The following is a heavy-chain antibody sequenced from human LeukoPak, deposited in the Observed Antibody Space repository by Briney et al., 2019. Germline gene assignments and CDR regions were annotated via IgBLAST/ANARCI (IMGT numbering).Heavy chain of an antibody. J-gene: IGHJ4*02. D-gene: IGHD1-7*01. Sequence: PGGSQRLSCAASGFTFSSYSMNWVRQAPGKGLEWVSSISSSSSYIYYADSLKGRFTISRDNAKNSLYLQMNSLRAEDTAVYYCARDGGSITGTTGLFDYWGQGTLVTVSS. V-gene: IGHV3-21*01. CDR2: ISSSSSYI. CDR3: ARDGGSITGTTGLFDY. CDR1: GFTFSSYS.